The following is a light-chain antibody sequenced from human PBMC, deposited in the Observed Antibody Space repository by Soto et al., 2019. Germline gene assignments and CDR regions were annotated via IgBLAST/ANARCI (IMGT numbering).Light chain of an antibody. J-gene: IGKJ1*01. CDR3: LHHNSYPQT. V-gene: IGKV1-17*01. CDR1: QGIRDA. Sequence: DIPMTPSPSSLSASVGDRVTITCRASQGIRDASGWYQQKPGKAPTRLISAASSLQGGIPSRFSGSGSGTACTLNTTTLQPADFATYYGLHHNSYPQTCGRGTKVDSK. CDR2: AAS.